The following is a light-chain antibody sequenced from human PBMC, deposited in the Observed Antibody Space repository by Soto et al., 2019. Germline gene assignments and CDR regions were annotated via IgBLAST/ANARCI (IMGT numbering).Light chain of an antibody. CDR1: QSVSSN. V-gene: IGKV3-15*01. Sequence: EIVMTQSPATLSVSPGERATLSCRASQSVSSNFAWYQQKPGQAPRLLIYGASTKATGIPARLSGSGSGTEFTLTNSSVQSEDFGVYYWQQYNNWPPGDTFGQGTKLEIK. CDR2: GAS. CDR3: QQYNNWPPGDT. J-gene: IGKJ2*01.